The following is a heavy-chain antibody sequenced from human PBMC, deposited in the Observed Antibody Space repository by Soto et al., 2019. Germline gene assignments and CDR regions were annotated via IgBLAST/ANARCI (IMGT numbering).Heavy chain of an antibody. J-gene: IGHJ5*02. D-gene: IGHD3-10*01. Sequence: SGGSLRLSCAASGLTFSNYWMNWVRQAPGKGLEWVAKINPDGSDKHYIDSVKGRFTISRDNAQNSVSLQMNSLRAEDTAVYFCLGGSNYNTPWGQGTLVTVSS. CDR1: GLTFSNYW. CDR3: LGGSNYNTP. V-gene: IGHV3-7*03. CDR2: INPDGSDK.